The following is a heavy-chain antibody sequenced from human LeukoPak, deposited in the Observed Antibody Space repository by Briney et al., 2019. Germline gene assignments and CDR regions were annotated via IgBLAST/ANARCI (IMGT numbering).Heavy chain of an antibody. CDR2: ISYDGSNK. V-gene: IGHV3-30-3*01. CDR3: ASGDYLDY. J-gene: IGHJ4*02. Sequence: GGSLRLSCAASEFTFSSYAMHRVRQAPGKGLEWVAVISYDGSNKYYADSVKGRFTISRDNSKNTLYLQMNSLRAEDTAVYYCASGDYLDYWGQGTLVTVSS. D-gene: IGHD4-17*01. CDR1: EFTFSSYA.